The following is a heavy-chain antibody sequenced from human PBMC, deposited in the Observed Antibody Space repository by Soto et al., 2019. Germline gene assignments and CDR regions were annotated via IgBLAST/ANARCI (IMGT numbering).Heavy chain of an antibody. V-gene: IGHV3-30-3*01. Sequence: GGSLRLSCAASGFTFSSYAMHWVRQAPGKGLEWVAVISYDGSNKYYADSVKGRFTISRDNSKNTLYLQMNSLRAEDTAVYYCAKDRMRIAAAGDAFDIWGQGTMVTVSS. CDR1: GFTFSSYA. D-gene: IGHD6-13*01. CDR3: AKDRMRIAAAGDAFDI. CDR2: ISYDGSNK. J-gene: IGHJ3*02.